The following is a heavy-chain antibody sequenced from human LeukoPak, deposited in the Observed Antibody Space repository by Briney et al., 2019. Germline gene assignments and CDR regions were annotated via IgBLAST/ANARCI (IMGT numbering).Heavy chain of an antibody. Sequence: PGGSLRLSCAASGFTFSSYSMNWVRQAPGKGLEWVSSISSSSSYIYYADSVKGRFTISRDNAKNSLYLQMNSLRAEDTAVYYCARDCGDGYNPFDYWGQGTLVTVSS. CDR1: GFTFSSYS. D-gene: IGHD5-24*01. V-gene: IGHV3-21*01. CDR2: ISSSSSYI. J-gene: IGHJ4*02. CDR3: ARDCGDGYNPFDY.